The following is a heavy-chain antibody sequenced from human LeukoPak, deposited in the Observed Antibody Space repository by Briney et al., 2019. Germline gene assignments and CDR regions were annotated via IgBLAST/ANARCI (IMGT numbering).Heavy chain of an antibody. CDR1: GFTFSSYA. Sequence: GGSLRLSCAASGFTFSSYAMSWVRRAPGKGLEWVSAISGSGGSTYYADSVKGRFTISRDNSKNTLYLQMNSLRAEDTAVYYCAKDVQSRVVVITPEYWGQGTLVTVSS. CDR3: AKDVQSRVVVITPEY. J-gene: IGHJ4*02. CDR2: ISGSGGST. D-gene: IGHD3-22*01. V-gene: IGHV3-23*01.